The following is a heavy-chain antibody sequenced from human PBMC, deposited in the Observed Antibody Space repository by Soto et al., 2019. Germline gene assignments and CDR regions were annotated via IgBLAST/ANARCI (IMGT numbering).Heavy chain of an antibody. CDR2: IIPIFGST. J-gene: IGHJ2*01. V-gene: IGHV1-69*01. D-gene: IGHD2-15*01. Sequence: QVQLVQSGAEEKKPGSSVKVSCKASGGTFSSYAISWVRQAPGQGLEWMGGIIPIFGSTNYAQKFQGRDTITADESTNTAYIEQSSLRSEHTAVYYCARVRGSYSGFDWYFDLWGRDTLVTPSP. CDR3: ARVRGSYSGFDWYFDL. CDR1: GGTFSSYA.